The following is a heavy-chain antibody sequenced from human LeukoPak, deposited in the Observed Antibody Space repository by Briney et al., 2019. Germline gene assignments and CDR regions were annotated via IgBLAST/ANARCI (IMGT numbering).Heavy chain of an antibody. V-gene: IGHV1-18*01. CDR1: GYTFTSYG. J-gene: IGHJ6*03. CDR2: ISAYNGNT. Sequence: VASVKVSCKASGYTFTSYGISWVRQAPGQGLEWMGWISAYNGNTNYAQKLQGRVTMTTDTSTSTASMELRSLRSDDTAVYYCARFSGPMDVWGKGSTVTVSS. CDR3: ARFSGPMDV. D-gene: IGHD2-15*01.